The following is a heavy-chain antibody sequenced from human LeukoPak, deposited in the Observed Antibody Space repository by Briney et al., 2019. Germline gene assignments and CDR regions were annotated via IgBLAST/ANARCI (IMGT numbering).Heavy chain of an antibody. Sequence: ASVKVSCKASGGTFSSNAISWVRQAPGQGLEWMARIIPILGMANYAQKFQGRVTITADKSTSTAYMELSSLRSEDTAVYYCARGHSGSDLAFDYWGQGTLVTVSS. J-gene: IGHJ4*01. CDR3: ARGHSGSDLAFDY. CDR1: GGTFSSNA. D-gene: IGHD5-12*01. CDR2: IIPILGMA. V-gene: IGHV1-69*04.